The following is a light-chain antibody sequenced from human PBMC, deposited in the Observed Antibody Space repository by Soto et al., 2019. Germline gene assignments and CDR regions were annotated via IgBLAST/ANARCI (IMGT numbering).Light chain of an antibody. Sequence: EIFLTQSPDTLSLSPGERATLSCRASQSVTNYIAWYQQRPGQAPRLLIYGASNRATGVPARFSGSGSGTDFTLTISDLEPADFGLYYCQQRLNWPPGFGQGTKVDIK. CDR1: QSVTNY. V-gene: IGKV3-11*01. CDR3: QQRLNWPPG. J-gene: IGKJ1*01. CDR2: GAS.